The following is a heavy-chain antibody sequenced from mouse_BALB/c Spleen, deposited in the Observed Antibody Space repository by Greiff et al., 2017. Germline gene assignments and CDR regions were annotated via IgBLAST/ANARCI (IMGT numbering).Heavy chain of an antibody. D-gene: IGHD2-4*01. CDR3: ARNYYDYDVAWFAY. CDR2: ISYDGSN. V-gene: IGHV3-6*02. Sequence: VQLQQSGPGLVKPSQSLSLTCSVTGYSITSGYYWNWIRQFPGNKLEWMGYISYDGSNNYNPSLKNRISITRDTSKNQFFLKLNSVTTEDTATYYCARNYYDYDVAWFAYWGQGTLVTVSA. CDR1: GYSITSGYY. J-gene: IGHJ3*01.